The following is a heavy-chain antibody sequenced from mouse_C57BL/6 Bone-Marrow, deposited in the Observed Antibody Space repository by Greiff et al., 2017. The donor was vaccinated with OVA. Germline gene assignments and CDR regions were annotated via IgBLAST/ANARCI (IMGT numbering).Heavy chain of an antibody. V-gene: IGHV1-69*01. CDR2: IDPSDSYT. J-gene: IGHJ2*01. D-gene: IGHD2-12*01. CDR1: GYTFTSYW. Sequence: VQLQQPGAELVMPGASVKLSCKASGYTFTSYWMHWVKQRPGQGLEWIGEIDPSDSYTNYNQKFKGKSTLTVDKSSSTAYMQLSSLTSEDSAVYYCARSIYNYFDYWGQGTTVTVSS. CDR3: ARSIYNYFDY.